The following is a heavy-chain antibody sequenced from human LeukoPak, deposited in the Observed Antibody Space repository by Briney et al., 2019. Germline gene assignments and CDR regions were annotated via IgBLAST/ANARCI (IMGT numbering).Heavy chain of an antibody. CDR3: ARVPPTKERYYFDY. CDR1: GGSISSYY. V-gene: IGHV4-59*12. Sequence: SETLSLTCTVSGGSISSYYWSWIRQPPGKGLEWIGYIYYSGSTNYNPSLKSRVTISVDTSKNQFSLKLSSVTAADTAVYYCARVPPTKERYYFDYWGQGTLVTVSS. CDR2: IYYSGST. J-gene: IGHJ4*02. D-gene: IGHD5-24*01.